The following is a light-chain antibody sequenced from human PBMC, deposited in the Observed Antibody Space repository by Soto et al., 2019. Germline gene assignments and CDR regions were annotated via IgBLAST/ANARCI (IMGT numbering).Light chain of an antibody. Sequence: EIVLTQSPGTLSLSPGERATLSCKPSQSVTSRYLAWYQQKPGQAPRLLIYGASSRATGIPDRFSGSGSGTDFTLTISRLEPEDFAVYFCQQYNNSPEYTFGQGTRLEIK. V-gene: IGKV3-20*01. J-gene: IGKJ2*01. CDR3: QQYNNSPEYT. CDR1: QSVTSRY. CDR2: GAS.